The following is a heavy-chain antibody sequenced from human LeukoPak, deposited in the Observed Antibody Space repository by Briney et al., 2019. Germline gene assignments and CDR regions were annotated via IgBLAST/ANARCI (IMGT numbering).Heavy chain of an antibody. Sequence: GGSLRLSCAASGFTFTSYVMTWIRQAPGKGLEWVSSISGSGGSTWYADSVKGRFTISRDNSKNTIYLQMNSLRAEDTASYYCAKAGQGDNWGQGTLVIVSS. CDR3: AKAGQGDN. CDR1: GFTFTSYV. CDR2: ISGSGGST. V-gene: IGHV3-23*01. J-gene: IGHJ4*02.